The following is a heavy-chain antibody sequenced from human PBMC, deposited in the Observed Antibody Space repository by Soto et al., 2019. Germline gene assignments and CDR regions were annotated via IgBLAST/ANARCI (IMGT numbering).Heavy chain of an antibody. J-gene: IGHJ6*02. CDR1: GFTFSSYG. CDR2: ISYDGSNK. V-gene: IGHV3-30*18. CDR3: AKDRSVAAAGTGMDV. D-gene: IGHD6-13*01. Sequence: HPGGSLRLSCAASGFTFSSYGMHWVRQAPGKGLEWVAVISYDGSNKYYADSVKGRFTISRDNSKNTLYLQMNSLRAEDTAVYYCAKDRSVAAAGTGMDVWGQGTTVTVSS.